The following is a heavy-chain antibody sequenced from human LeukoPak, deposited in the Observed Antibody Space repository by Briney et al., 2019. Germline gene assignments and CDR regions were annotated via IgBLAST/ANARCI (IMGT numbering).Heavy chain of an antibody. D-gene: IGHD3-22*01. J-gene: IGHJ4*02. CDR2: INHSGNS. V-gene: IGHV4-34*01. CDR3: ARDHNYDSSGYFLYY. Sequence: SQTLSLTCAVYGGSFSGYYWNWIRQPPGKGLEWIGEINHSGNSNYNPSLKSRVTMSVDTSKNQFSLRLSSVTAADTAVYYCARDHNYDSSGYFLYYWGQGTLVTVSS. CDR1: GGSFSGYY.